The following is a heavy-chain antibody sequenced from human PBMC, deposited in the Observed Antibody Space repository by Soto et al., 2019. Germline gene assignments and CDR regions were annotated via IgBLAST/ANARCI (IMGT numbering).Heavy chain of an antibody. CDR2: ISGYNGDT. CDR1: GYTFTSYG. D-gene: IGHD5-12*01. J-gene: IGHJ4*02. CDR3: ARDGGYYSLDY. Sequence: SLKLSCKTAGYTFTSYGSNRVRQAPGQGLEWMGWISGYNGDTNHAQKFQGRVTMTIDTSTTTAYLELRSLRYDDTAVYYCARDGGYYSLDYWGQGTLVTVS. V-gene: IGHV1-18*04.